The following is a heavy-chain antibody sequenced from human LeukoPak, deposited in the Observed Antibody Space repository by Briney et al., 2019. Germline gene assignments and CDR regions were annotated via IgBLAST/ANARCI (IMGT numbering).Heavy chain of an antibody. V-gene: IGHV1-69*13. CDR3: GLSGNYYYYYMDV. D-gene: IGHD6-25*01. CDR1: GYTFTGYY. J-gene: IGHJ6*03. CDR2: IIPIFGIP. Sequence: ASVKVSCKASGYTFTGYYMHRVRQAPGQGLEWMGGIIPIFGIPDSAQKFQGRLTITADESTTTAYMELSGLRSDDTAIYYCGLSGNYYYYYMDVWGKGTTVTISS.